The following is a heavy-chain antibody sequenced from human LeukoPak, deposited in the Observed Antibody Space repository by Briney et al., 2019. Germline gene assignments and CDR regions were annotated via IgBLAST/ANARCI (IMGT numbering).Heavy chain of an antibody. J-gene: IGHJ4*02. Sequence: SETLSLTCTVSGGSISSGSYYWSWIRQPAGKGLEWIGRIYTSGSTNYNPSLKSRVTISVDTSKNQFSLKLSSVTAADTAVYYCARVRVSSSWFVDYWGQGTLVTVSS. D-gene: IGHD6-13*01. CDR3: ARVRVSSSWFVDY. CDR1: GGSISSGSYY. V-gene: IGHV4-61*02. CDR2: IYTSGST.